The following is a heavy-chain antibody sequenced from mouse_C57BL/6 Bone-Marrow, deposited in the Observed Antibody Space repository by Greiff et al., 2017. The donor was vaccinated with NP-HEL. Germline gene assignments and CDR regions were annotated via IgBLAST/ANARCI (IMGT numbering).Heavy chain of an antibody. CDR2: IDPETGGT. J-gene: IGHJ2*01. CDR1: GYTFTDYE. Sequence: QVQLQQSGAELVRPGASVTLSCKASGYTFTDYEMHWVKQTPVHGLEWIGAIDPETGGTAYNQKFKGKAILTADKSSSPAYMELRSLTSEDSAVYYCARDYYGSSYNFDYWGQGTTLSVSS. V-gene: IGHV1-15*01. D-gene: IGHD1-1*01. CDR3: ARDYYGSSYNFDY.